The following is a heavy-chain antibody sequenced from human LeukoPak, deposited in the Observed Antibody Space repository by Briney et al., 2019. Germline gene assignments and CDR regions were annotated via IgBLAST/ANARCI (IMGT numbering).Heavy chain of an antibody. J-gene: IGHJ3*02. V-gene: IGHV1-46*01. CDR2: INPSSGST. CDR3: ARSGQRWDVCDI. D-gene: IGHD5-24*01. Sequence: ASVKVSCKASRYTFTSYDMHWVREAPGQGRECMGIINPSSGSTSYAQKFQGRVTMTRDTSTSTVYMELSSLRSEDTAVYYCARSGQRWDVCDIWGEGTMLTVSS. CDR1: RYTFTSYD.